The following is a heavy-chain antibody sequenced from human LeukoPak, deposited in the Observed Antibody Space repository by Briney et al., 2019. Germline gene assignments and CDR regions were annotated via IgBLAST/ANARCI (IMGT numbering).Heavy chain of an antibody. J-gene: IGHJ4*02. CDR3: ARSAGTRYYFDY. V-gene: IGHV4-31*03. D-gene: IGHD1/OR15-1a*01. CDR2: IYYSGST. CDR1: GGSISSGGYY. Sequence: SETLSLTCTVSGGSISSGGYYWSWICQHPGKGLEWIGYIYYSGSTYYNPSLKSRVTISVDTSKNQFSLKLSSVTAADTAVYYCARSAGTRYYFDYWGQGTLVTVSS.